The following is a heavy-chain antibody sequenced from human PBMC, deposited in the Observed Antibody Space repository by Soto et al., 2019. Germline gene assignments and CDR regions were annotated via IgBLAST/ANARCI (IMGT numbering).Heavy chain of an antibody. CDR2: ISYDGSNK. CDR1: GFTFSSYG. D-gene: IGHD3-10*01. J-gene: IGHJ6*02. V-gene: IGHV3-30*03. Sequence: QVQLVESGGGVVQPGRSLRLSCAASGFTFSSYGMHWVRQAPGKGLEWVAVISYDGSNKYYADSVKGRFTISRDNSKNTLYLQMNSLRAGDTAVYYCARGVGWFGELYGYGMDVWGQGTTVTVSS. CDR3: ARGVGWFGELYGYGMDV.